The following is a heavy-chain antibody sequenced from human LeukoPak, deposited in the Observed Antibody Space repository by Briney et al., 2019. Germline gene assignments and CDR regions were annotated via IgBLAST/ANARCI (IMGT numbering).Heavy chain of an antibody. CDR2: INPNSGGT. D-gene: IGHD3-9*01. J-gene: IGHJ4*02. CDR1: GYAFTGYY. V-gene: IGHV1-2*02. CDR3: ARVQIVLRYFDWLPSYFDY. Sequence: ASVKVSCKASGYAFTGYYIHWVRQAPGQGLEWMGWINPNSGGTKYAQKLQGRVTMTTDTSTSTAYMELRSLRSDDTAVYYCARVQIVLRYFDWLPSYFDYWGQGTLVTVSS.